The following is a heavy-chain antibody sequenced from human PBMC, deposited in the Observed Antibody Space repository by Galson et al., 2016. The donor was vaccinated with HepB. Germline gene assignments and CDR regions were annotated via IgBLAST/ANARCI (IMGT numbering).Heavy chain of an antibody. CDR3: AKQLPLTTLGVDWFDP. Sequence: SLRLSCAASGFTFSTYAMSWVRQAPGKGLEWVSAISGSGASTYYTDSEKGRFTMSRDNSKSTLYLQMNSLRAEDTAVYRCAKQLPLTTLGVDWFDPWGQGTLVTVSS. J-gene: IGHJ5*02. CDR1: GFTFSTYA. D-gene: IGHD3-3*01. CDR2: ISGSGAST. V-gene: IGHV3-23*01.